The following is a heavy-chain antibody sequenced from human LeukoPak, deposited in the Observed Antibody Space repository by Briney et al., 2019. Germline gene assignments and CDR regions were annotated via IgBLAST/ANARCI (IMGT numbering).Heavy chain of an antibody. V-gene: IGHV4-39*07. Sequence: SETLSLTCTVSGGSISSSSYYWGWIRQPPGKGLEWIGSIYYSGSTYYNPSLKSRVTISVDTSKNQFSLKLSSVTAADTAVYYCARGRYYYDSSGYYYVLSRDYYFDYWGQGTLVTVSS. CDR3: ARGRYYYDSSGYYYVLSRDYYFDY. CDR2: IYYSGST. CDR1: GGSISSSSYY. J-gene: IGHJ4*02. D-gene: IGHD3-22*01.